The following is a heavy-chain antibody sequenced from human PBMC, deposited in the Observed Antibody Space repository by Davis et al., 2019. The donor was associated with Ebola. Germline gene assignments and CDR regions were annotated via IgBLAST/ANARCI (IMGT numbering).Heavy chain of an antibody. CDR2: IRYDGSNK. V-gene: IGHV3-30*02. Sequence: GESLKISCAASGFTFSSYGMHWVRQAPGKGLEWVAFIRYDGSNKYYADSVKGRFTIPRDNSKNTLYLQMNSLRAEDTAVYYCAKEGGPYSSGWYVAYWGQGTLVTVSS. D-gene: IGHD6-19*01. CDR1: GFTFSSYG. CDR3: AKEGGPYSSGWYVAY. J-gene: IGHJ4*02.